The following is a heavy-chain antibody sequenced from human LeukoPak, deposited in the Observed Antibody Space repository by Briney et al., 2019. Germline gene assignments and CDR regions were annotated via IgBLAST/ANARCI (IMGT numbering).Heavy chain of an antibody. Sequence: SETLSLTCTVSGYSISSGYYWGWIRQPPGKGLEWIGSIYHSGSTYYNPSLKSRVTISVDTSKNQFSLKLSSVTAADTAVYYCARGEAAAGGGPFDYWGQGTLVTVSS. J-gene: IGHJ4*02. CDR3: ARGEAAAGGGPFDY. CDR1: GYSISSGYY. D-gene: IGHD6-13*01. CDR2: IYHSGST. V-gene: IGHV4-38-2*02.